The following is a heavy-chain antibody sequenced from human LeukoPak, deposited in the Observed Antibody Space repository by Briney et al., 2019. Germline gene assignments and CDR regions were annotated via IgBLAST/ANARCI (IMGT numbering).Heavy chain of an antibody. CDR3: AKDASDAQLWLNGGIPY. J-gene: IGHJ4*02. D-gene: IGHD5-18*01. Sequence: SGGSLRLSCAASGLSFSNFWMSWVRQAPGKGLDWVAHTNEAGSDKYYVDSVKGRFTISRDNAKNSLYLHMNSLRAEDTAVYYCAKDASDAQLWLNGGIPYWGQGTLVTVSS. CDR1: GLSFSNFW. V-gene: IGHV3-7*01. CDR2: TNEAGSDK.